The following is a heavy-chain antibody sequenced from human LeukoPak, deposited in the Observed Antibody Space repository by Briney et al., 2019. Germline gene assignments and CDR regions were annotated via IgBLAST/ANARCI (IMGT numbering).Heavy chain of an antibody. D-gene: IGHD2-15*01. V-gene: IGHV3-53*01. Sequence: GGSLRLSCAASGFTVSSNYMSWVRQAPGKGLEWVSVIYSGGSTYYADSVKGRFTISRDNSKNTLYLQMNSLRAEDTAVYYCAREEPTVVVVAAPTGGNWFDPWGQGTLVTVSS. J-gene: IGHJ5*02. CDR2: IYSGGST. CDR1: GFTVSSNY. CDR3: AREEPTVVVVAAPTGGNWFDP.